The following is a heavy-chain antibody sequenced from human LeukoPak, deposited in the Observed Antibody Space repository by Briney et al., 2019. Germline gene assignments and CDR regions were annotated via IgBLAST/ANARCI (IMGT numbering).Heavy chain of an antibody. V-gene: IGHV5-51*01. CDR3: ARLGEDYDILTGYYTG. J-gene: IGHJ4*02. CDR2: LYPGDSDT. D-gene: IGHD3-9*01. Sequence: GEYLKISCKGSGYSLTRYWLGWARQMPGKGLEWMGILYPGDSDTRYSPSFQGQVTISADKSISTAYLQWSSLKASDTAMYYCARLGEDYDILTGYYTGWGQGTLVTVSS. CDR1: GYSLTRYW.